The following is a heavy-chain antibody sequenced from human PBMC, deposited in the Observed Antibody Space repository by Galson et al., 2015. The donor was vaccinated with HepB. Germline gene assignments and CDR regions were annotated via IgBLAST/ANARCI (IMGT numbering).Heavy chain of an antibody. CDR1: GFTFSNYA. D-gene: IGHD3-22*01. Sequence: SLRLSCAASGFTFSNYAVTWVRQAPGKGLEWVSSISGSGGSRYYADSVKGRFTISRDNSKTTVFLQMNSLRADDTAVFYCAKGRHSFDSSGYYLDYYNMDVWGQGTTVTVSS. CDR2: ISGSGGSR. V-gene: IGHV3-23*01. J-gene: IGHJ6*02. CDR3: AKGRHSFDSSGYYLDYYNMDV.